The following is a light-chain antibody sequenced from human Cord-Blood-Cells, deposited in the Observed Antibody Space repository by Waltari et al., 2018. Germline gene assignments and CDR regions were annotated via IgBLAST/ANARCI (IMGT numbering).Light chain of an antibody. CDR3: QSYNSSLSGSV. V-gene: IGLV1-40*01. CDR1: SSNIGAGYD. Sequence: QPVLTQPPSVSGAPGQRVTISCTGSSSNIGAGYDVHWYQQLPGTAPKLLIFGNSIRPSGGPDLVSVSKSGTSASLAITGLQAEDEADYSCQSYNSSLSGSVSGGGTKLTVL. J-gene: IGLJ2*01. CDR2: GNS.